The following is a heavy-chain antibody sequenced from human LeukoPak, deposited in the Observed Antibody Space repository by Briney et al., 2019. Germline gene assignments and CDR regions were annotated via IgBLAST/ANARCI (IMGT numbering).Heavy chain of an antibody. Sequence: GGSLRLSCAASGFSFSTYAMSWVRQAPGKGLEWVSAISGNGISTYYADSVKGRFTISRDNSKNTVYLQMNSLRAEDTAVYYCAKVGPGCSSTSCYPGYWGQGTLVTVSS. V-gene: IGHV3-23*01. CDR2: ISGNGIST. J-gene: IGHJ4*02. CDR1: GFSFSTYA. D-gene: IGHD2-2*01. CDR3: AKVGPGCSSTSCYPGY.